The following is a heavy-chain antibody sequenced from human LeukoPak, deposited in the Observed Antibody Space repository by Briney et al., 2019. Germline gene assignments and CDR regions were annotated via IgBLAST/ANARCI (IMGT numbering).Heavy chain of an antibody. V-gene: IGHV1-69*01. CDR1: GGTFSSYA. Sequence: GASVKVSCKASGGTFSSYAISWVRQAPGQGLEWMGGIIPIFGTANYAQKFQGRVTITADESTSTAYMELSSLRSEDTAVYYCARDRNSYGLVDLDYWGQGTLVTVSS. D-gene: IGHD5-18*01. CDR2: IIPIFGTA. CDR3: ARDRNSYGLVDLDY. J-gene: IGHJ4*02.